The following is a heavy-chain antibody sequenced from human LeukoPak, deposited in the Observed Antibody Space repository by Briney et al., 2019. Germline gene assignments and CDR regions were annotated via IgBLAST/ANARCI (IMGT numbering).Heavy chain of an antibody. V-gene: IGHV4-34*01. D-gene: IGHD2-8*01. CDR2: INHSGIT. J-gene: IGHJ4*02. CDR1: GGSFSDYY. CDR3: ARGVMLDY. Sequence: SETLSLTCAVYGGSFSDYYWSWIRQPPGNGLEYIGEINHSGITNYNPSLMSRVTISVDTSKNQFSLKLSSVTAADTAVYYCARGVMLDYWGQGTLVTVSS.